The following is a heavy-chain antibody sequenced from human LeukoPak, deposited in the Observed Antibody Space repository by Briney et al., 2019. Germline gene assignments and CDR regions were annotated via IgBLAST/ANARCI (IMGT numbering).Heavy chain of an antibody. CDR3: AKEGVKTYYYDSSGYLDY. J-gene: IGHJ4*02. CDR2: ISGSGGST. CDR1: GFTFSSYA. Sequence: PGGSLRLSCAASGFTFSSYAMSWVRQAPGKGLEWVSAISGSGGSTYYADSVKGRFTISRDNSKNTLYLQMNSLRAEDTAVYYCAKEGVKTYYYDSSGYLDYWGQGTLVTVSS. V-gene: IGHV3-23*01. D-gene: IGHD3-22*01.